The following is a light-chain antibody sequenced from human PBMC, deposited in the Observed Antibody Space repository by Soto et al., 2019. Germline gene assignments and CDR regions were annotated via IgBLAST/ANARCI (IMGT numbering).Light chain of an antibody. V-gene: IGKV3-11*01. CDR3: QQRDNSWT. CDR2: DAS. J-gene: IGKJ1*01. Sequence: ETVLTQSPATLSLSPGERATLSCRASRSVSTYLAWYQQKPGQAPRLLIYDASNRATGIPARFSGSGSGTDFIFTIISLEPEDFAVYYCQQRDNSWTFGQGTKLDIK. CDR1: RSVSTY.